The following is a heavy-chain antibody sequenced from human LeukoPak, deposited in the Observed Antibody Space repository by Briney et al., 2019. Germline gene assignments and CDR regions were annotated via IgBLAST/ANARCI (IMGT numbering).Heavy chain of an antibody. V-gene: IGHV4-59*01. D-gene: IGHD6-19*01. CDR2: IYYSGST. CDR3: ARGGRAVASFWVDP. J-gene: IGHJ5*02. CDR1: GGSIRVYY. Sequence: PSETLSLTCTVSGGSIRVYYWSWIRQPPGKGLEWIGYIYYSGSTNYNSSLKSRVTISVDTSKNQFSLKLSSVTVADTAVYYCARGGRAVASFWVDPWGQGALVTVSS.